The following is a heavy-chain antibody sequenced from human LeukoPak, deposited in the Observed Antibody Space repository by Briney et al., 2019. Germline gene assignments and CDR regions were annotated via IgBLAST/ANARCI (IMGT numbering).Heavy chain of an antibody. CDR2: ISYDGSIK. CDR3: ARDGDLGVVVVATTDVAYYFDY. Sequence: GKSLRLSCAASGFTFSSYGMHRVRQAPGKGLEWVAVISYDGSIKYYADSVKGRFAISRDSSRNTLYLQMSSLRAEDTAVYFCARDGDLGVVVVATTDVAYYFDYWGQGTLVTVSS. V-gene: IGHV3-30*03. CDR1: GFTFSSYG. J-gene: IGHJ4*02. D-gene: IGHD2-15*01.